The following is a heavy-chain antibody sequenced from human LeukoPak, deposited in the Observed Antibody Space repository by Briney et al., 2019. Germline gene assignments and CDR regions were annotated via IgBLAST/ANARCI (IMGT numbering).Heavy chain of an antibody. CDR3: ARGVGHPDGSGSQIPWSNWFDP. D-gene: IGHD3-10*01. Sequence: SETLSLTCAVYGGSFSGYYWSWIRQPPGKGLEWIGEINHSGSTNYNPSLKSRVTISVDTSKNQFSLKLSSVTAADTAVYYCARGVGHPDGSGSQIPWSNWFDPWGQGTLVTVSS. V-gene: IGHV4-34*01. CDR1: GGSFSGYY. CDR2: INHSGST. J-gene: IGHJ5*02.